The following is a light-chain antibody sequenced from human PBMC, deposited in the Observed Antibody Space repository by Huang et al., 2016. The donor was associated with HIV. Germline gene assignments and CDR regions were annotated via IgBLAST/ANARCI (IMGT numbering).Light chain of an antibody. Sequence: IVLTQSPATLSWYPGERVTLSCRASQSVGNYIAWYQQHPGQSPKLLMYDTANRATGTPCRFSGSGAGTDFTLTISSLQSEDFAVYYCQQRSSGVTFGGGTKVQVK. V-gene: IGKV3-11*01. J-gene: IGKJ4*01. CDR1: QSVGNY. CDR3: QQRSSGVT. CDR2: DTA.